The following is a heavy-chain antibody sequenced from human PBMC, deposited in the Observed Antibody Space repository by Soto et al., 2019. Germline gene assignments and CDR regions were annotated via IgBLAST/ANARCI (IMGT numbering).Heavy chain of an antibody. D-gene: IGHD3-16*01. Sequence: EVQLLESGGGLVQPGGSLRLSCVGAGFTFNAYGMSWVRQAPGKGLEWVSVISVSGGSTHYADSVKGRFTISRDNSKNPLYLQMSSLRAEDTALYYWERTYDLDIWGQGTMVTVSS. V-gene: IGHV3-23*01. CDR3: ERTYDLDI. CDR2: ISVSGGST. CDR1: GFTFNAYG. J-gene: IGHJ3*02.